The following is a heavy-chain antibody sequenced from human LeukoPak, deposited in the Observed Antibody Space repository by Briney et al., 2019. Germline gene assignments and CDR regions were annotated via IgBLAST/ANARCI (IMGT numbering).Heavy chain of an antibody. CDR3: AKDGDIVVVPAATDY. J-gene: IGHJ4*02. Sequence: PGGSLRLSCAASGFTFSNYAMSWVRQAPGKGLEWVSAISGSGSSTYYADSVKGRFTISRDNSKNTLYLQMNSLRAEDTAVYYCAKDGDIVVVPAATDYWGQGTLVTVSS. CDR1: GFTFSNYA. CDR2: ISGSGSST. V-gene: IGHV3-23*01. D-gene: IGHD2-2*01.